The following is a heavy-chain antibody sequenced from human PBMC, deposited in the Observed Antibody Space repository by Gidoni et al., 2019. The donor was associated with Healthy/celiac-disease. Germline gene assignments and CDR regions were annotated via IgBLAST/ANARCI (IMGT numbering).Heavy chain of an antibody. J-gene: IGHJ4*02. V-gene: IGHV3-33*01. Sequence: QVQLVESGGGVDQPGRSLRLACAVSAFTFSSYGMTLVRQATGMGLEWVAVIWYDGSNKYYADSVKGRITIARDNSKNTLYLQMNSLRAEDTAVYYCAREGVGELTPFDYWGQGTLVTVSS. CDR3: AREGVGELTPFDY. CDR1: AFTFSSYG. CDR2: IWYDGSNK. D-gene: IGHD3-10*01.